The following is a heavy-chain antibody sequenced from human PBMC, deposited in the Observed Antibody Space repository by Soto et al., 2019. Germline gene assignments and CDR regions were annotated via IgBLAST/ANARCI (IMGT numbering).Heavy chain of an antibody. CDR3: ARDSGYSVNDY. D-gene: IGHD3-22*01. CDR2: ISSDGSTT. CDR1: GFTFSTYW. V-gene: IGHV3-74*01. Sequence: EVQLVESGGGLVQPGGSLRLSCAASGFTFSTYWMHWVRQAPGKGLVWVSRISSDGSTTTYAASVKGRFTISRDNAENTLYLQMSSLRGEDTAVYYCARDSGYSVNDYWGQGPLVTVSS. J-gene: IGHJ4*02.